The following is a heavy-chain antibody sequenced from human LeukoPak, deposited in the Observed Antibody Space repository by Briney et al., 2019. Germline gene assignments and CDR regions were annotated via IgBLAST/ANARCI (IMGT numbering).Heavy chain of an antibody. D-gene: IGHD6-13*01. V-gene: IGHV4-4*07. J-gene: IGHJ5*02. CDR3: ARAVVAAGPQYDP. Sequence: SETLSLTCTVSGGSISSYYWSWIRQPPGKGLEWVWRIYTSGSTNYNPSLKSRVTMSVDTSKNQFSLKLSSVTAADTAVYYCARAVVAAGPQYDPWGQGTLVTVSS. CDR1: GGSISSYY. CDR2: IYTSGST.